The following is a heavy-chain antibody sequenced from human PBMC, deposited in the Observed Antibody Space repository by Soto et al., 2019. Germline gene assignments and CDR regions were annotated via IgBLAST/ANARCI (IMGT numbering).Heavy chain of an antibody. Sequence: ASVKVSCKASGYTFTSYGSSRVRHASGQGCELLGWISAYNGNTNDAQTLQGRVNMTTDTPTSTAYMELRSLRSDDTAVYDCARDAPHCGGDCYPQNWFDPWGHGTLVTVYS. CDR2: ISAYNGNT. J-gene: IGHJ5*02. D-gene: IGHD2-21*02. V-gene: IGHV1-18*01. CDR1: GYTFTSYG. CDR3: ARDAPHCGGDCYPQNWFDP.